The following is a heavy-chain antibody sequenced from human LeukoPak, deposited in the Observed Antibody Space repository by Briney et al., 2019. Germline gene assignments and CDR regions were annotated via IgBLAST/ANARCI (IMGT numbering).Heavy chain of an antibody. D-gene: IGHD6-25*01. V-gene: IGHV4-59*08. CDR1: GGSISSHY. CDR3: ARRKGGLLDY. Sequence: KPSETLSLTCTVSGGSISSHYWSWIRQPPGKGLEWIGYIYYSGSTYYNPSLKSRVTISVDTSKDQFSLKLSSVTAADTAVYYCARRKGGLLDYWGQGTLVTVAS. J-gene: IGHJ4*02. CDR2: IYYSGST.